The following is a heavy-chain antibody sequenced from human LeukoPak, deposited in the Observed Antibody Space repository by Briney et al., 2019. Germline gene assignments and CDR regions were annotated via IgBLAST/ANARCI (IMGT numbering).Heavy chain of an antibody. CDR2: VYYSGSA. CDR3: ARIAAPGLA. CDR1: GASIDRSTYY. Sequence: SETLSLTCSVSGASIDRSTYYWGWIRQPPGKGLEWIGSVYYSGSAYYNSALKSRVTISVDTSKNQFSLKLYSVTAADTSVYFCARIAAPGLAWGQGTLVTVSS. J-gene: IGHJ5*02. D-gene: IGHD6-25*01. V-gene: IGHV4-39*01.